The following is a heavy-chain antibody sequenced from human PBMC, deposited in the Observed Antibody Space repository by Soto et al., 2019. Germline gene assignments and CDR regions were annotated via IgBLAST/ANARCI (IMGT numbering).Heavy chain of an antibody. D-gene: IGHD3-10*01. J-gene: IGHJ6*02. Sequence: EVQLVESGGGLVQPGRSLRLSCAASGFTFDDYAMHWVRQAPGKGLEWVSGISWNSGSIGYADSVKGRFTISRDNAKNSLYRQMNSLRAEDTALYYCAKDMADGSGYYYYGMDVWGQGTTVTVSS. CDR1: GFTFDDYA. V-gene: IGHV3-9*01. CDR3: AKDMADGSGYYYYGMDV. CDR2: ISWNSGSI.